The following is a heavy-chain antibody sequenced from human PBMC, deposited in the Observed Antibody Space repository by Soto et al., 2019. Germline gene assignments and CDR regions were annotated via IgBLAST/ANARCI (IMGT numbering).Heavy chain of an antibody. CDR1: VFTFSIYW. CDR3: ARDPRRYCTNAVRPPFDP. V-gene: IGHV3-74*01. D-gene: IGHD2-8*01. Sequence: WGSLRISCVSSVFTFSIYWMHWVGQAPGKGLVWVSRINSDGSSTSYADSVKGRFTISRDNAKNTLYLQMNSLRAEDTAVYYCARDPRRYCTNAVRPPFDPWGQGTLVTVSS. J-gene: IGHJ5*02. CDR2: INSDGSST.